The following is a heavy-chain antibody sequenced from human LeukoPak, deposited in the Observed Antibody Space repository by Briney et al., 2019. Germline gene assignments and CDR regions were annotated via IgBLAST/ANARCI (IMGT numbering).Heavy chain of an antibody. Sequence: SETLSLTCTVSGDSISAYSWNWIRQPPGKGLEWIWYIYCSGGTNFNPSLKSRVTISVDTSRNQFSLKLTSVTAADTAVYYCARDGKRSGGSNWFDPWGQGTLVTVSS. V-gene: IGHV4-59*01. CDR3: ARDGKRSGGSNWFDP. CDR1: GDSISAYS. D-gene: IGHD3-16*01. J-gene: IGHJ5*02. CDR2: IYCSGGT.